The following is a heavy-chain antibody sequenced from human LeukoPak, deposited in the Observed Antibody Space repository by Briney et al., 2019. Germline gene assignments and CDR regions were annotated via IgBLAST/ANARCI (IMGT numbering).Heavy chain of an antibody. CDR3: ARVTQGY. V-gene: IGHV3-30*01. CDR1: GFTFSSYA. J-gene: IGHJ4*02. Sequence: PGRSLRLSCAASGFTFSSYAMHWVRQAPGKGLEWVAVISYDGSNKYYADSVKGRFTIYRDNSTNTLYLQMNSLRAEDPAVYYCARVTQGYWGQGALVTVSS. CDR2: ISYDGSNK.